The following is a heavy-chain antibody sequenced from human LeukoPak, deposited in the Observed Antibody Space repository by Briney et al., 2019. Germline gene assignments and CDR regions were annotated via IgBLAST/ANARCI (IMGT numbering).Heavy chain of an antibody. CDR3: ARDRSRVERGYFDY. D-gene: IGHD5-24*01. CDR1: GDTFSVYA. Sequence: GASVKVSCKASGDTFSVYAYSWVRQAPGQGLEWMGGIIPMFGTASYAQKFQGRVTITADESTSTAYMELSSLRSEDTAVYYCARDRSRVERGYFDYWGQGTLVTVSS. CDR2: IIPMFGTA. J-gene: IGHJ4*02. V-gene: IGHV1-69*13.